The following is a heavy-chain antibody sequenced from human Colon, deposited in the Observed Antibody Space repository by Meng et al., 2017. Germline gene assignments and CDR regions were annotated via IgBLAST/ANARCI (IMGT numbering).Heavy chain of an antibody. CDR1: GGSFSGYY. D-gene: IGHD6-19*01. Sequence: QVQLKRWVAGLLKPSETLSLTCAVYGGSFSGYYWSWIRQPPGKGLEWIGEINHSGSTNYNPSLKSRVTISVDTSKNQFSLKLSSVTAADTAVYYCARERLSSGWYGGRWFDPWGQGTLVTVSS. J-gene: IGHJ5*02. V-gene: IGHV4-34*01. CDR3: ARERLSSGWYGGRWFDP. CDR2: INHSGST.